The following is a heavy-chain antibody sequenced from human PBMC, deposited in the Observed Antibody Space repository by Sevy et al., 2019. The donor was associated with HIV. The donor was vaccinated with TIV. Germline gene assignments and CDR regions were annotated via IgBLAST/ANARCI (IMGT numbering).Heavy chain of an antibody. J-gene: IGHJ4*02. V-gene: IGHV4-59*13. Sequence: KAAETLSLTCTLSGASMSGYYWSWIRQPPGKGLEWIDYIYDTGDTNFNPSLKSRVTISQDTSKTQFSLSLSSVNTADTAVYYCARGRSNFRYWSQGTLVTVSS. CDR1: GASMSGYY. D-gene: IGHD1-1*01. CDR3: ARGRSNFRY. CDR2: IYDTGDT.